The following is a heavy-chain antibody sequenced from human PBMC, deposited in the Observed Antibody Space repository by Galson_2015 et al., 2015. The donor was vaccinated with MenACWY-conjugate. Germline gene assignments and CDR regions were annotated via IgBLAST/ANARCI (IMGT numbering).Heavy chain of an antibody. Sequence: SLRLSCAASGFTFSTYCMNWVRQAPGKGLEWVSNIRPDGSETYYADSVKGRFTISRDNAKNSLYLQMNSLRDEDTAVYYCARGHLKLDPWGKGTLVTISS. CDR1: GFTFSTYC. J-gene: IGHJ5*02. V-gene: IGHV3-7*01. CDR3: ARGHLKLDP. CDR2: IRPDGSET.